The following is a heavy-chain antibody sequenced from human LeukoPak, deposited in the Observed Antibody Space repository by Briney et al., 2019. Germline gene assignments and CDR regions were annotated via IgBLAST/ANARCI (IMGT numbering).Heavy chain of an antibody. CDR3: AREWDHGDYAGPFDY. V-gene: IGHV3-11*01. Sequence: GRSLRLSCAASGFTFSDYYMSWIRQAPGKGLEWVSYISSSGSTIYYADSVKGRFTISRDNAKNSLYLQMNSLRAEDTAVYYCAREWDHGDYAGPFDYWGQGTLVTVSS. CDR1: GFTFSDYY. CDR2: ISSSGSTI. D-gene: IGHD4-17*01. J-gene: IGHJ4*02.